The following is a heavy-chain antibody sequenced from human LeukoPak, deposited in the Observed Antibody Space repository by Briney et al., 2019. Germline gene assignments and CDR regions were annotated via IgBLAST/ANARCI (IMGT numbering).Heavy chain of an antibody. CDR1: GGSFSGYY. Sequence: SETLSLTCAVYGGSFSGYYWSWIRQPPGKGLEWIGEINHSGSLPPGKGLEWIGEINHSGSTNYNPSLKSRVTISVDTSKNQFSLKLSSVTAADTVVYYCAAQMATFDYWGQGTLVTVSS. V-gene: IGHV4-34*01. J-gene: IGHJ4*02. CDR3: AAQMATFDY. D-gene: IGHD5-24*01. CDR2: INHSGST.